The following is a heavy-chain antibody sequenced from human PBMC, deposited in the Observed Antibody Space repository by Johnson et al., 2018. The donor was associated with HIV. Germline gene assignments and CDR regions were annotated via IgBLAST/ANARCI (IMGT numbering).Heavy chain of an antibody. D-gene: IGHD6-6*01. V-gene: IGHV3-30*04. CDR1: GFTFSSYA. J-gene: IGHJ3*02. CDR2: ISYDGSNK. Sequence: QVQLVESGGGLVKPGGSLRLSCAASGFTFSSYAMHWVRQAPGKGLEWVAVISYDGSNKYYADSVKGRFTISRDNSKNTLYLQMNSLRAEDTAVYYCARESELLSSSDAFDIWGQGTMVTVSS. CDR3: ARESELLSSSDAFDI.